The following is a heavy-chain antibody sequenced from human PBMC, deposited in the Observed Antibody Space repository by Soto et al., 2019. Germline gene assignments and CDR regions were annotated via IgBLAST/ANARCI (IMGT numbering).Heavy chain of an antibody. J-gene: IGHJ4*02. V-gene: IGHV1-69*13. D-gene: IGHD2-21*02. CDR3: ALGYCGGDCYSRPFDY. CDR2: IIPIFGTA. Sequence: GASVKVSFKASGGTFSSYAISWVRQAPGQGLEWMGGIIPIFGTANYAQKFQGRVTITADESTSTAYMELSSLRFEDTAVYYCALGYCGGDCYSRPFDYWGQGTLVTVSS. CDR1: GGTFSSYA.